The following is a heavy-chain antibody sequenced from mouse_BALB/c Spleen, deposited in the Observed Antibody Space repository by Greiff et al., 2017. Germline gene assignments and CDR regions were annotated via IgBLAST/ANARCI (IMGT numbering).Heavy chain of an antibody. V-gene: IGHV14-1*02. CDR1: GFNINDYY. J-gene: IGHJ2*01. CDR2: IAPENGKT. D-gene: IGHD1-1*01. Sequence: EVQLMESGAELVRPGALVKLSCQASGFNINDYYMHWVKQRPEQGLEWIGWIAPENGKTIYDPKFQGKASITADTSSNTAYLQLSSLTSEDTAVFYCATYGSYYFDDWGRGTTRAVPS. CDR3: ATYGSYYFDD.